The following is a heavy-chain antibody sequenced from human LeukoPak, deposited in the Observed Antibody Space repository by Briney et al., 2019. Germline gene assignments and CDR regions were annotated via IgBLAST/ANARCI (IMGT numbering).Heavy chain of an antibody. CDR1: GFTFDSYW. Sequence: PGGSLRLSCVASGFTFDSYWMNWIRQAPGKGLEWVANIKQDGSEKNYVDSVKGRFTISRDNAKNSVYLQMNSLRAEDTAVYFCARRGFSDSRGYYPDFDYWGRGTLVTVSS. J-gene: IGHJ4*02. CDR3: ARRGFSDSRGYYPDFDY. D-gene: IGHD3-22*01. CDR2: IKQDGSEK. V-gene: IGHV3-7*03.